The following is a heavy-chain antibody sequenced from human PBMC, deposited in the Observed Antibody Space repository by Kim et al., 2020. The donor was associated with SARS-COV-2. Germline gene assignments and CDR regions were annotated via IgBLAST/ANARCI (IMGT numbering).Heavy chain of an antibody. CDR2: ISDSGGT. CDR1: GGSITNYY. CDR3: ARDGDIVAGNWFDP. D-gene: IGHD2-15*01. J-gene: IGHJ5*02. Sequence: SETLSLTCSVSGGSITNYYWSWIRQPPGRGLEWIAYISDSGGTNYNPSLKSRVTISVDTSKNQVSLKMNSVTAADTAIYYCARDGDIVAGNWFDPWGQGTLVTVSS. V-gene: IGHV4-59*13.